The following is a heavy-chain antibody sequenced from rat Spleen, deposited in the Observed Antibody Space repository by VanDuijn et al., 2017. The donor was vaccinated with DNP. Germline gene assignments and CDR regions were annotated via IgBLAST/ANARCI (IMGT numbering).Heavy chain of an antibody. CDR1: GFRFNNYW. J-gene: IGHJ2*01. V-gene: IGHV5-31*01. CDR3: IRWNSGHFDY. CDR2: ISPSGGTT. Sequence: EVQLVESGGDLVQPGRSLKLSCVASGFRFNNYWMTWIRQVPGKGLEWVASISPSGGTTYYRDSVKGRFAISRDNAKSTLYLQMNSLRSEDMATYYCIRWNSGHFDYWGQGVMVTVSS. D-gene: IGHD4-3*01.